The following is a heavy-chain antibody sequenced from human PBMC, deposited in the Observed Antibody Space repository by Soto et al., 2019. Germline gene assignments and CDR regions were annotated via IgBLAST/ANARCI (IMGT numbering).Heavy chain of an antibody. V-gene: IGHV3-9*01. J-gene: IGHJ4*02. CDR1: GFTFDDYA. D-gene: IGHD1-1*01. Sequence: GGSLRLSCAASGFTFDDYAMHWVRQAPGKGLEWVASISWNSGSIGYADSVKGRFTISRDNAKNSLSLQMNSLRPEDTALYYCVKDIRHNNPRSLDFCDQGTLGTVSS. CDR3: VKDIRHNNPRSLDF. CDR2: ISWNSGSI.